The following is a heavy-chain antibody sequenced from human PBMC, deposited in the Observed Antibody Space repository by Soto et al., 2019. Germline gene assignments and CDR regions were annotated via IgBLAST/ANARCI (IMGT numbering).Heavy chain of an antibody. CDR3: ARASWADIVVVVAATPEYFQH. CDR2: IKQDGSEK. D-gene: IGHD2-15*01. J-gene: IGHJ1*01. Sequence: GGSLRLSCAASGFTFSSYWMSWVRQAPGKGLEWVANIKQDGSEKYYVDSVKGRFTISRDNAKNSLYLQMNSLRAEDTAVYYCARASWADIVVVVAATPEYFQHWGQGTLVTVSS. CDR1: GFTFSSYW. V-gene: IGHV3-7*01.